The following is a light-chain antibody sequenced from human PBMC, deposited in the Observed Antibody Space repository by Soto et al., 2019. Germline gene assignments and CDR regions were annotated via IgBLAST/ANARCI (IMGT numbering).Light chain of an antibody. V-gene: IGLV2-14*01. Sequence: QSALTQPASVSGSPGQSITIPCTGTNSDVGGYNYVSWYQHHPGKAPKFMIYEVFNRPSGVSSRFSGSKSGSTASLTISGLQAEDEADYYCSSYTTTNTLYVFGTGTKVTVL. CDR2: EVF. CDR3: SSYTTTNTLYV. CDR1: NSDVGGYNY. J-gene: IGLJ1*01.